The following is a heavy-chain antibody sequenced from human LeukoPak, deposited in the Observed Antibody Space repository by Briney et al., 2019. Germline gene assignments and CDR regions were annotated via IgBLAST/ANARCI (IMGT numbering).Heavy chain of an antibody. D-gene: IGHD3-22*01. V-gene: IGHV4-39*01. J-gene: IGHJ4*02. CDR1: GGSISSSSYY. CDR3: ARHPEGGTVTLLNYYDSSGYES. Sequence: SETLSLTCTVSGGSISSSSYYWGWIRQPLGKGLEWIGSIYYSGSTYYNPSLKSRVTISVDTSKNQFSLKLSSVTAADTAVYYCARHPEGGTVTLLNYYDSSGYESWGQGTLVTVSS. CDR2: IYYSGST.